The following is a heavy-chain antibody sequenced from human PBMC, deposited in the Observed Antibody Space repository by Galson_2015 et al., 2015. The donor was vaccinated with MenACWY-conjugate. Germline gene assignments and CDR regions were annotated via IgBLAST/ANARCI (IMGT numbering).Heavy chain of an antibody. CDR3: APIETVYDGRGPVARSHGDLHH. D-gene: IGHD2/OR15-2a*01. CDR2: IFSNDEK. V-gene: IGHV2-26*01. CDR1: GFSLINTRMG. Sequence: PALVKPTQTLTLTCTVSGFSLINTRMGVSWIRQSPGKALEWLAHIFSNDEKSDGASLKSRLTISKDTSKSQVVHSMTNMDLVDAATYYCAPIETVYDGRGPVARSHGDLHHCRHGTLVAVSS. J-gene: IGHJ1*01.